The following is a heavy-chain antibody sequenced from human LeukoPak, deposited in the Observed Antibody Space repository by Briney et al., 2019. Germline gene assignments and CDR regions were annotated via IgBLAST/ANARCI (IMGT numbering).Heavy chain of an antibody. CDR1: GLTFSSYS. Sequence: PGESLRLSCAASGLTFSSYSMNWVRQAPGKGLEWVSYISSASNTIYYADSVKGRFTISRDNAKNSLYLQMNSLRAEDTAMYYCARDGWFGDNNWFDPWGQGTLVTVSS. CDR3: ARDGWFGDNNWFDP. V-gene: IGHV3-48*01. J-gene: IGHJ5*02. CDR2: ISSASNTI. D-gene: IGHD3-10*01.